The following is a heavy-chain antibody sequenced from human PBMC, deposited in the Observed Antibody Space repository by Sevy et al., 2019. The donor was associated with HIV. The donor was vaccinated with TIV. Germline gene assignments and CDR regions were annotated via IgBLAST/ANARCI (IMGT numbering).Heavy chain of an antibody. Sequence: SETLSLTCTVSGGSISSYYWSWIRQPAGKGLEWIGHIYSSGSNNYNPSIKSRITMSVDTSNNQFLLKLSSVAAADTAVYYCARDHPYNGAFNIWGQGTMVTVSS. CDR1: GGSISSYY. CDR2: IYSSGSN. V-gene: IGHV4-4*07. D-gene: IGHD2-8*01. CDR3: ARDHPYNGAFNI. J-gene: IGHJ3*02.